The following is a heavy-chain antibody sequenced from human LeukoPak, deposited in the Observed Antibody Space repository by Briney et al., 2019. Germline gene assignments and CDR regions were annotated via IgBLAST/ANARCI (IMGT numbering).Heavy chain of an antibody. Sequence: GRSLRLSCAASGFTFSSYGMHWVRQAPGKGLEWVAVISYDGSNKYYADSVKGRFAISRDNSKNTLYLQMNSLRAEDTAVYYCAKEKSTMVRGIIISPSFDYWGQGTLVTVSS. J-gene: IGHJ4*02. D-gene: IGHD3-10*01. CDR2: ISYDGSNK. V-gene: IGHV3-30*18. CDR3: AKEKSTMVRGIIISPSFDY. CDR1: GFTFSSYG.